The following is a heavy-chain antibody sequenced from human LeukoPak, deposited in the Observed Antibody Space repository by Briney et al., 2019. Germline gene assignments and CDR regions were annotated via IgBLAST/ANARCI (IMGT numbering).Heavy chain of an antibody. CDR2: IYYGGST. CDR3: ARARLDSSGRFDY. CDR1: GGSISSYY. D-gene: IGHD3-22*01. V-gene: IGHV4-59*01. J-gene: IGHJ4*02. Sequence: SETLSLTCTVSGGSISSYYWSWIRQSPGKALEWIGYIYYGGSTDYNPSLKSRVTISKDTSKTQFSLRLSSVTAADTAVYYCARARLDSSGRFDYWGQGTLVTVSS.